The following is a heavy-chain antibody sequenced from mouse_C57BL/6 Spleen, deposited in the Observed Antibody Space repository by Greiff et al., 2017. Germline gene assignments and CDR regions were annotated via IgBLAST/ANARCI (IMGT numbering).Heavy chain of an antibody. J-gene: IGHJ2*01. CDR2: IHPNSGST. Sequence: QVQLQQSGAELVKPGASVKLSCKASGYTFTSYWMHWVKQRPGQGLEWIGMIHPNSGSTNYNEKFKSKATLTVDKSSSTAYMQLSSLTSEDSAVYYCARDGELGHYFDYWGQGTTLTVSS. V-gene: IGHV1-64*01. CDR1: GYTFTSYW. D-gene: IGHD4-1*01. CDR3: ARDGELGHYFDY.